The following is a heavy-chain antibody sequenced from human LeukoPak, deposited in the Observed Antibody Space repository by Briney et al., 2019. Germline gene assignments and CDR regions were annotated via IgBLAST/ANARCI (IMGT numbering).Heavy chain of an antibody. J-gene: IGHJ3*02. CDR1: GGSISSGGHY. CDR3: ARANRIKGAFDI. Sequence: SETLSLTCTVSGGSISSGGHYWSWIRQHPGKGLKWIGYIYYSGTTYYNPSLKSRVTISVDTSKNQFSLNLSSVTAADTAVYYCARANRIKGAFDIWGQGTMVTVSS. D-gene: IGHD3-10*01. V-gene: IGHV4-31*03. CDR2: IYYSGTT.